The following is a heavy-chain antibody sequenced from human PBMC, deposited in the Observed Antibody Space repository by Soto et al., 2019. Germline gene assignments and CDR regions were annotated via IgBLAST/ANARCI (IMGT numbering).Heavy chain of an antibody. CDR2: IYYSGST. Sequence: SETLSLTFTVSGGSISSGGYYWSWIRQHPGKGMELIGYIYYSGSTYYNPSLKSRVTISVDTSKNQFSLKLSSVTAADTAVYYCARHHQNYHLRYAFHXWGQGTMVTVS. D-gene: IGHD3-10*01. CDR3: ARHHQNYHLRYAFHX. CDR1: GGSISSGGYY. V-gene: IGHV4-31*03. J-gene: IGHJ3*02.